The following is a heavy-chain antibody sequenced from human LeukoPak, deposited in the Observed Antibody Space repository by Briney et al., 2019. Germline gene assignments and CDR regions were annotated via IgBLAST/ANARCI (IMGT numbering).Heavy chain of an antibody. CDR3: ATQAVFGSGWYGATWAY. CDR1: GYTLTELS. CDR2: FDPEDGET. J-gene: IGHJ4*02. Sequence: ASVKVSCKVSGYTLTELSMHWVRQAPGKGLEWMGGFDPEDGETIYAQKFQGRVTMTEDTSTDAAYMELSSLRSEDTAVYYCATQAVFGSGWYGATWAYWGQGTLVTVSS. V-gene: IGHV1-24*01. D-gene: IGHD6-19*01.